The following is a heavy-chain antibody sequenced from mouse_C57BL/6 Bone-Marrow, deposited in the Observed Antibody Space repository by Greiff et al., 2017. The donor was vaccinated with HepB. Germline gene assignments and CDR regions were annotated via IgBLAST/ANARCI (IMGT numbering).Heavy chain of an antibody. CDR1: GYTFTSYW. V-gene: IGHV1-64*01. CDR3: ARQLRLPADY. J-gene: IGHJ2*01. CDR2: IHPNSGST. Sequence: QVQLQQSGAELVKPGASVKLSCKASGYTFTSYWMHWVKQRPGQGLEWIGMIHPNSGSTNYNEKFKSKATLTVDKSSSTAYMQLSSLTSEDSAVYYCARQLRLPADYWGQGTTLTVSS. D-gene: IGHD3-2*02.